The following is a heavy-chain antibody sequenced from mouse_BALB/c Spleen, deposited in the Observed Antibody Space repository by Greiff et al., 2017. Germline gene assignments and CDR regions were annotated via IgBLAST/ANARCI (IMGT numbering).Heavy chain of an antibody. J-gene: IGHJ2*01. V-gene: IGHV5-6*01. D-gene: IGHD2-2*01. Sequence: DVHLVESGGDLVKPGGSLKLSCAASGFTFSSYGMSWVRQTPDKRLEWVATISSGGSYTYYPDSVKGRFTISRDNAKNTLYLQMSSLKSEDTAMYYCARPTKGYGFDYWGQGTTLTVSS. CDR3: ARPTKGYGFDY. CDR1: GFTFSSYG. CDR2: ISSGGSYT.